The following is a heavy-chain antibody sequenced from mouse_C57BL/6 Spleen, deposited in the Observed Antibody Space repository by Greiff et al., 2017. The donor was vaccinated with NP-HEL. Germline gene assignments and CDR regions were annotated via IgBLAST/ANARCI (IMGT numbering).Heavy chain of an antibody. CDR1: GYTFTSYW. J-gene: IGHJ2*01. Sequence: QVQLQQPGAELVKPGASVKLSCKASGYTFTSYWMHWVKQRPGQGLEWIGMIHPNSGSTNYNEKFKSKATLTVDKSSSTAYMQLSSLTSEDSAVYYCAKTEDYYCSSYNWGKGTTLTVAS. CDR3: AKTEDYYCSSYN. V-gene: IGHV1-64*01. CDR2: IHPNSGST. D-gene: IGHD1-1*01.